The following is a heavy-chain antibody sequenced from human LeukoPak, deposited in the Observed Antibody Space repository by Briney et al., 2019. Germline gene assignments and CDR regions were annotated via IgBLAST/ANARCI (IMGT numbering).Heavy chain of an antibody. CDR2: IYTSGST. J-gene: IGHJ2*01. V-gene: IGHV4-61*02. Sequence: SQTLSLTRTVSGGSISSGSYYWSWIRQPAGKGLEWIGRIYTSGSTNYNPSLKSRVTISVDTSKNQFSLKLSSVTAADTAVYYCARDLDFWSGYWGYFDLWGRGTLVTVSS. CDR3: ARDLDFWSGYWGYFDL. D-gene: IGHD3-3*01. CDR1: GGSISSGSYY.